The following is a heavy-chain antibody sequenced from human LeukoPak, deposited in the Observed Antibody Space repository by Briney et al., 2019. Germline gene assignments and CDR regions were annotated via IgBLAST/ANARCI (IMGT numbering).Heavy chain of an antibody. J-gene: IGHJ3*02. CDR3: ARLAVFGDAFDI. CDR1: GGSISSYY. V-gene: IGHV4-59*01. CDR2: IYYSGST. D-gene: IGHD2-21*01. Sequence: PSXTLSLTCTVSGGSISSYYWSWIRQPPGKGLEWIGYIYYSGSTTYTPSLKSRVTISVDTSKNQFSLKLSSVTAADTAVYYCARLAVFGDAFDIWGQGTMVTVSS.